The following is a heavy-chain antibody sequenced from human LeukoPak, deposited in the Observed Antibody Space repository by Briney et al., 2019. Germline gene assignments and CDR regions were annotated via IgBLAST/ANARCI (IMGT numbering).Heavy chain of an antibody. CDR2: IYPGDSNT. V-gene: IGHV5-51*01. CDR3: ARRRAVAGYYYFDY. Sequence: KRGESLKISCKGSGYSFTNYWIGRVRQMPGKGLEWMGIIYPGDSNTRYSSSFQGQVTISADKSISTAYLQWSSLKASDTAMYYCARRRAVAGYYYFDYWGQGTLVTVSS. D-gene: IGHD6-19*01. CDR1: GYSFTNYW. J-gene: IGHJ4*02.